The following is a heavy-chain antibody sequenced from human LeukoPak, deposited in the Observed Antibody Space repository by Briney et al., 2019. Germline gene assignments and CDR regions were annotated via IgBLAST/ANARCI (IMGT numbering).Heavy chain of an antibody. Sequence: SETLSLTCTVSGNSISSGYYCGWIRQPPGKGLEWIGSICHSGGTYYNLSLKSRVTISVDTSKNQFSLKLSSVTAADTAVYYCARGMVRGVIVDYWGQGTLVTVSS. V-gene: IGHV4-38-2*02. J-gene: IGHJ4*02. CDR3: ARGMVRGVIVDY. CDR2: ICHSGGT. D-gene: IGHD3-10*01. CDR1: GNSISSGYY.